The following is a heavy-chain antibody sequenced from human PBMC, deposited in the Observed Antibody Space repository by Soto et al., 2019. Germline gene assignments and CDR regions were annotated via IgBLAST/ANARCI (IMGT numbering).Heavy chain of an antibody. Sequence: SLRLSCAASGFTFSSYGMHWVRQAPGKGLEWVAVIWYDGSNKYYADSVKGRFTISRDNSKNTLYLQMNSLRAEDTAVYYCASPGGYSYGYGYWGQGTLVTVSS. J-gene: IGHJ4*02. V-gene: IGHV3-33*01. D-gene: IGHD5-18*01. CDR2: IWYDGSNK. CDR3: ASPGGYSYGYGY. CDR1: GFTFSSYG.